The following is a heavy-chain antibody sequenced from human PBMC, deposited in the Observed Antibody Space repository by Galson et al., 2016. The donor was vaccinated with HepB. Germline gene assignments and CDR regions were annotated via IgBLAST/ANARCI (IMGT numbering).Heavy chain of an antibody. CDR1: GYTFTTYA. CDR3: AKVAEQLGDGPVDY. CDR2: INAGSGYT. V-gene: IGHV1-3*01. D-gene: IGHD3-10*01. J-gene: IGHJ4*02. Sequence: SVKVSCKASGYTFTTYAMHWVRQAPGQSLEWMGWINAGSGYTKYSQKFQGRVAITRDTSASTAYMELSSLRSEDTAVYYCAKVAEQLGDGPVDYWGRGTLVAVSS.